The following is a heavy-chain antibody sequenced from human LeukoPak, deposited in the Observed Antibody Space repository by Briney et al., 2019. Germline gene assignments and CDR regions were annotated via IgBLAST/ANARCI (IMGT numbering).Heavy chain of an antibody. J-gene: IGHJ4*02. V-gene: IGHV1-2*06. CDR2: INPNSGGT. Sequence: AAVKVSCKASGYTFTGYYMHWVRQAPCQGLAGVGRINPNSGGTNYAQKFQGRVTMTRDTSISTAYMELSRMRSDNTAVYYCARVPVGSCDSAQPLKFDYWGQGPVVTVSS. D-gene: IGHD2-15*01. CDR3: ARVPVGSCDSAQPLKFDY. CDR1: GYTFTGYY.